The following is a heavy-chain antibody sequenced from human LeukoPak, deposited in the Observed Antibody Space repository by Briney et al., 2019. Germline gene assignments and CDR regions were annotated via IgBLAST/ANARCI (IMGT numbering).Heavy chain of an antibody. CDR1: GFTFSDYY. D-gene: IGHD2-15*01. Sequence: GGSLRLSCAASGFTFSDYYMSWIRQAPGKGLEWVSYISSSGSTIYYADSVKGRFTISRDNAKNSLYLQMNSLRAEDTAVYYCARAADCSGGSCYTAYYFDYWGPGTLVTVSS. CDR3: ARAADCSGGSCYTAYYFDY. CDR2: ISSSGSTI. J-gene: IGHJ4*02. V-gene: IGHV3-11*01.